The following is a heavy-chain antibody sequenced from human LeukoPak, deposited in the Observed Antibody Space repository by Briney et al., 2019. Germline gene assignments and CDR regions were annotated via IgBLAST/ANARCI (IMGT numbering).Heavy chain of an antibody. D-gene: IGHD3-22*01. J-gene: IGHJ5*02. V-gene: IGHV3-74*01. Sequence: PGGSLRLTCAASGFTFSDYYMSWIRQAPGKGLVWVSRINSDGINTSYADSVKGRFTISRDNAKNTLNLQMNSLRAEDTAVYYCARDLVQYYDTSDNWFDPWGQGTLVTVSS. CDR2: INSDGINT. CDR3: ARDLVQYYDTSDNWFDP. CDR1: GFTFSDYY.